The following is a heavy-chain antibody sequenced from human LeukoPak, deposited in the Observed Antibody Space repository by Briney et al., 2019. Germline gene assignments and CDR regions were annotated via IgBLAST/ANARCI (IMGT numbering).Heavy chain of an antibody. CDR2: ISSSGSTI. V-gene: IGHV3-11*01. D-gene: IGHD2-2*01. CDR3: ARIPYCSSTSCHYYYYYMDV. CDR1: GFTFSGYY. J-gene: IGHJ6*03. Sequence: PGGSLRLSCAASGFTFSGYYMSWIRQAPGKGLEWVSYISSSGSTIYYADSVKGRFTISRDNAKNSLYLQMNSLRAEDTAVYYCARIPYCSSTSCHYYYYYMDVWGKGTTVTVSS.